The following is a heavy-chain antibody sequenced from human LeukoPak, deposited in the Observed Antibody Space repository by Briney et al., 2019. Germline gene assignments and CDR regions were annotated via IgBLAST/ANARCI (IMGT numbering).Heavy chain of an antibody. J-gene: IGHJ2*01. V-gene: IGHV4-34*01. CDR1: GGSFSGYY. Sequence: SETLPLTCAVYGGSFSGYYWSWIRQPPGKGLEWIGEINHSGSTNYNPSLKSRVTISVDTSKNQFSLKLSSVTAADTAVYYCARGRWDCSGGSCYIGYFDLWGRGTLVTVSS. CDR3: ARGRWDCSGGSCYIGYFDL. D-gene: IGHD2-15*01. CDR2: INHSGST.